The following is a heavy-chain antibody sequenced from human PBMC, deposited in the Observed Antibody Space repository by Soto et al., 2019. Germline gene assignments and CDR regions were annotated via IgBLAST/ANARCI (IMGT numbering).Heavy chain of an antibody. J-gene: IGHJ4*02. CDR2: FRSGGDDDTT. CDR1: GFTFSSYS. CDR3: AKKVNSGSGSQFFDY. V-gene: IGHV3-23*01. D-gene: IGHD3-10*01. Sequence: GGSLRLSCAASGFTFSSYSMSWVRQAPGKGLEWVSGFRSGGDDDTTYYADSVRGRFTISRDNSRNTLFLQMNSLRAEDTAIYYCAKKVNSGSGSQFFDYWGQGTLVTVSS.